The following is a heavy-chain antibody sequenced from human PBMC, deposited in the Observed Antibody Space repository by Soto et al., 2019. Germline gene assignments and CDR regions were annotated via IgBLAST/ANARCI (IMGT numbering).Heavy chain of an antibody. Sequence: GGSLRLSCAASGFTFSSYAMSWVRQAPGKGLEWVSAISGSGGSTYYADSVKGRFTISRDNAKNSLYLQMNSLRDEDTSLYYCARDRIFAFDYWGQGALVTSPQ. V-gene: IGHV3-23*01. CDR1: GFTFSSYA. J-gene: IGHJ4*02. CDR3: ARDRIFAFDY. D-gene: IGHD2-15*01. CDR2: ISGSGGST.